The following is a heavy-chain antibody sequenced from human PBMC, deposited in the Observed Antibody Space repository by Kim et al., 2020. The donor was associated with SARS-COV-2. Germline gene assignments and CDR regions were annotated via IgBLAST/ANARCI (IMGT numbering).Heavy chain of an antibody. D-gene: IGHD5-12*01. Sequence: ASVKVSCKASGYTFTSYAMHWVRQAPGQRLEWMGWINAGNGNTKYSQKFQGRVTITRDTSASTAYMELSSLRSEDTAVYYCARGVLGWLQYYFDYWGQGTLVTVSS. CDR1: GYTFTSYA. CDR3: ARGVLGWLQYYFDY. J-gene: IGHJ4*02. V-gene: IGHV1-3*01. CDR2: INAGNGNT.